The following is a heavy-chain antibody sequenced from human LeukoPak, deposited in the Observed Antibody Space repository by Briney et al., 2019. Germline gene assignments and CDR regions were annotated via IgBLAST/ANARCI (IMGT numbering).Heavy chain of an antibody. CDR2: ISSSSSYI. J-gene: IGHJ3*02. Sequence: PGGSLRLSCAASGFTFSSYSMNWVRQAPGKGLEWVSSISSSSSYIYYADSVKGRFTISRDNAKNSLYLQMNSLRAEDTAVYYCARANYDFWNGHAFDIWGQGTMVTVSS. D-gene: IGHD3-3*01. CDR3: ARANYDFWNGHAFDI. V-gene: IGHV3-21*01. CDR1: GFTFSSYS.